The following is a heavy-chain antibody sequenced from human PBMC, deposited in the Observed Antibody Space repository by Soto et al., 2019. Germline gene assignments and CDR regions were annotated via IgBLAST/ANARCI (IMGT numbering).Heavy chain of an antibody. CDR1: GYTFTGYY. CDR3: ARGYSYGPPFHWYFDL. D-gene: IGHD5-18*01. V-gene: IGHV1-2*04. Sequence: ASVKVSCKASGYTFTGYYMHWVRQAPGQGLEWMGWINPNSGGTNYAQKFQGWVTMTRDTSISTAYMELSRLRSDDTAVYYRARGYSYGPPFHWYFDLWGRGTLVTVSS. J-gene: IGHJ2*01. CDR2: INPNSGGT.